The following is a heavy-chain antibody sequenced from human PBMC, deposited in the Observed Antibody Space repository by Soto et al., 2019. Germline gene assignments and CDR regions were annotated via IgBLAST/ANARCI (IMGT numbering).Heavy chain of an antibody. CDR2: IYYSGST. J-gene: IGHJ4*02. Sequence: PSDTMSIGCAVSGGSMSSWGYSWSWISNHPGKGLEWIGYIYYSGSTYYNPSLKSRVTISVDTSKNQFSLKLSSVTAADTAVYYCARVAAYPTAHYFGYWGQRTLVTGSS. CDR1: GGSMSSWGYS. CDR3: ARVAAYPTAHYFGY. D-gene: IGHD2-2*02. V-gene: IGHV4-31*11.